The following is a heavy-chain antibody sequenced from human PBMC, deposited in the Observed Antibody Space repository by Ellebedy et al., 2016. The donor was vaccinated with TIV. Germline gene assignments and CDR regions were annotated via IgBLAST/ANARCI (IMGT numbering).Heavy chain of an antibody. Sequence: GESLKISCAASGFTFSDYYMSWIRQAPGKGLGWVAGMRYDGSNKYYADSVRGRFTMSRDNSKNTLYLQMNSLRADDTALYYCAKDPYHYGSGTHAYFDYWGQGTLVTVSS. V-gene: IGHV3-30*02. D-gene: IGHD3-10*01. CDR3: AKDPYHYGSGTHAYFDY. J-gene: IGHJ4*02. CDR2: MRYDGSNK. CDR1: GFTFSDYY.